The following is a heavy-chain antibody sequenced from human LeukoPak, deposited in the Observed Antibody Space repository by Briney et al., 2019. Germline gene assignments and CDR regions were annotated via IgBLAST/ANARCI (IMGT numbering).Heavy chain of an antibody. D-gene: IGHD2-2*03. J-gene: IGHJ3*02. Sequence: SETLSLTCTVSGGSISSSSYYWGWIRQPPGKGLEWIGSIYYSGSTYYNPSLKSRVTISVDTSKNQFSLKLSSVTAADTAVYYCATPGGYCSSTSCYGAFDIWGQGTMVTVSS. V-gene: IGHV4-39*07. CDR1: GGSISSSSYY. CDR2: IYYSGST. CDR3: ATPGGYCSSTSCYGAFDI.